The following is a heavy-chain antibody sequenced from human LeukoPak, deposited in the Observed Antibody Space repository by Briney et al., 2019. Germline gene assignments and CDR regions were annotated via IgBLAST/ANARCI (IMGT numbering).Heavy chain of an antibody. J-gene: IGHJ5*02. CDR3: TTLIGYP. CDR1: GFTFSSYS. V-gene: IGHV3-15*01. Sequence: PGGSLRLSCAASGFTFSSYSMNWVRQAPGKGLEWVGRIKSITDGGSTDYAAPVKGRFTISRDDSKTTMYLQMNSLKTEDTAVYYCTTLIGYPWGQGTLVTVSS. D-gene: IGHD2-15*01. CDR2: IKSITDGGST.